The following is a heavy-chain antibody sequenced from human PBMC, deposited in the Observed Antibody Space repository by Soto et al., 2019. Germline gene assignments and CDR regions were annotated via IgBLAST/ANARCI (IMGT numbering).Heavy chain of an antibody. CDR2: ISYSAKT. CDR1: GYSITSGFY. CDR3: TRGAGAPWVRFDS. J-gene: IGHJ4*02. Sequence: SETLSLTCGVSGYSITSGFYWGWVRQSPGKGLEWIGSISYSAKTFYNPSLASRLSIAVDTSMNQFSLRLTSVTAADTALYYCTRGAGAPWVRFDSWGQGTLVTVSS. V-gene: IGHV4-38-2*01. D-gene: IGHD3-22*01.